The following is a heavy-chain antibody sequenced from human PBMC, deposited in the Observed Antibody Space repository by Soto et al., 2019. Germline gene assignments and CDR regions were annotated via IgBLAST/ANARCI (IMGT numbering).Heavy chain of an antibody. CDR3: ARDLVTTVTTVDY. CDR2: INMDGTKT. CDR1: GFTFSNHA. D-gene: IGHD4-17*01. J-gene: IGHJ4*02. Sequence: PGGSLRLSCAASGFTFSNHAMSWVRQAPGKGLVWVSRINMDGTKTAYADSVKGRFTVSRDNAKNSLYLQMTSLRAEDTAVYYCARDLVTTVTTVDYWGQGTLVTV. V-gene: IGHV3-74*01.